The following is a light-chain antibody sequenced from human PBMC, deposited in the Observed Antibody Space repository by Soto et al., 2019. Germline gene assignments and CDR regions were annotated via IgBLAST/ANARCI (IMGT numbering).Light chain of an antibody. V-gene: IGKV3D-15*01. CDR3: QQYNNWPPP. J-gene: IGKJ2*01. CDR1: QSVSSN. CDR2: GAS. Sequence: EVVITQSPATLSVSPGERATLSCRASQSVSSNLAWYQQKPGQAPRLLIYGASTRAPGIPARFSGSGSGTEFTLTISSMQSEDVAVYYCQQYNNWPPPFGQGTKLEIK.